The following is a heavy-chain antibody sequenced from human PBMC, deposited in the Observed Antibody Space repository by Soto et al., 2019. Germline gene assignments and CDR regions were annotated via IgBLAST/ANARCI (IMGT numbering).Heavy chain of an antibody. J-gene: IGHJ4*02. CDR3: ARDFEY. CDR2: INSDGSST. CDR1: GFAFSTFW. V-gene: IGHV3-74*01. Sequence: EVQLVESGGGLVQPGGSLRLSCEASGFAFSTFWMHWVRQAPGKGLVWVSRINSDGSSTYYADSVKGRVTISRDNAKNTLYLQLNSLRPEYTAVYYCARDFEYWGQGTLVTFSS.